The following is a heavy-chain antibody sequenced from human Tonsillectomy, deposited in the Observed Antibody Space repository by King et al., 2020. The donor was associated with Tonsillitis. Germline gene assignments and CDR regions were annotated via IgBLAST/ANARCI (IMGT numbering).Heavy chain of an antibody. D-gene: IGHD3-22*01. CDR2: IYYTGST. CDR3: ARHPRIIMIVYYFDY. CDR1: GGSISSTSHY. Sequence: LQLQESGPGLVKPSETLSLTCTVSGGSISSTSHYWGWIRQPPGKGLEWIGSIYYTGSTYYKSSLKSRVTISVDTSKNQFSLKLSSVTAADTAVYYCARHPRIIMIVYYFDYWGQGTLVTVSS. J-gene: IGHJ4*02. V-gene: IGHV4-39*01.